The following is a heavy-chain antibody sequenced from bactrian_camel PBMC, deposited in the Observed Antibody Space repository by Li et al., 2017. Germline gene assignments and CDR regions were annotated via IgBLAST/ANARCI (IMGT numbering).Heavy chain of an antibody. J-gene: IGHJ6*01. CDR1: GSIYSGAC. CDR2: IDSDGIA. CDR3: AAVRYGVTWYPLCRARSADFGY. Sequence: QVQLVESGGGSVQAGGSLRLSCGASGSIYSGACVGWLRQAPGKEREGVAAIDSDGIASYADSVKGRFTITKDNAKNTLYLQMNSLKPEDTAMYYCAAVRYGVTWYPLCRARSADFGYWGQGTQVTVS. D-gene: IGHD6*01. V-gene: IGHV3S53*01.